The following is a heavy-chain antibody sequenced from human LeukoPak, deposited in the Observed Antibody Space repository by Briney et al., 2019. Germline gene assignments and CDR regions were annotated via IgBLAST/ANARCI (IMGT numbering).Heavy chain of an antibody. D-gene: IGHD6-6*01. CDR1: GFTFSSYG. J-gene: IGHJ4*02. Sequence: GGSLRLSCAASGFTFSSYGMHWVRQAPGKGLEWVAVISYDGSNKYYADSVKGRSTISRDNSKNTLYLQMNSLGAEDTAVYYCAKDIRYSSSSVDYFDYWGQGTLVTVSS. CDR3: AKDIRYSSSSVDYFDY. CDR2: ISYDGSNK. V-gene: IGHV3-30*18.